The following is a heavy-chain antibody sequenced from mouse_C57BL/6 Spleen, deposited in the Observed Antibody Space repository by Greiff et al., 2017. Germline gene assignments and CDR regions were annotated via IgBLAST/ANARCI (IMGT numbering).Heavy chain of an antibody. D-gene: IGHD2-1*01. CDR3: ARSLYDGPDY. J-gene: IGHJ2*01. Sequence: QVQLQQSGPELVKPGASVKISCKASGYAFSSSWMNWVKQRPGKGLEWIGRIYPGDGDTNYNGKFKGKATLTADTSSSTDYMQLSSLTSEDAAVYFCARSLYDGPDYWGPGTTLTVSS. CDR1: GYAFSSSW. V-gene: IGHV1-82*01. CDR2: IYPGDGDT.